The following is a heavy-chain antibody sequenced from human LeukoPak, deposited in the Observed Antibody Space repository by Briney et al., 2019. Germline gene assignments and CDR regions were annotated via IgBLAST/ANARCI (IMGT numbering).Heavy chain of an antibody. CDR3: AARPGDLAVPFDY. V-gene: IGHV3-23*01. CDR1: GFTFDTHA. D-gene: IGHD3-10*01. J-gene: IGHJ4*02. CDR2: ISGSGDIT. Sequence: GGSLRLSCAASGFTFDTHAMTWVRQAPGKGLEYVSLISGSGDITYYAHSLKDRFTISRDNSKTTLYLQMHSLRAEDAAMYYCAARPGDLAVPFDYWGQGTLVIVSS.